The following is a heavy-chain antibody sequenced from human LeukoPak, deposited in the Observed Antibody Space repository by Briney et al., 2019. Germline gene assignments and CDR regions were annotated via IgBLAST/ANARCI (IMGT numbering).Heavy chain of an antibody. Sequence: PSETLSLTCTVSGGSISSYYWNWIRQPPGKGLEWIGHIYYSGNTNYNPSLKSRVTISVDTSKNRFSLKLSSVTAADTAVYYCARGSIAVAGRGFDYWGQGTLVTVSS. CDR2: IYYSGNT. CDR3: ARGSIAVAGRGFDY. V-gene: IGHV4-59*12. J-gene: IGHJ4*02. D-gene: IGHD6-19*01. CDR1: GGSISSYY.